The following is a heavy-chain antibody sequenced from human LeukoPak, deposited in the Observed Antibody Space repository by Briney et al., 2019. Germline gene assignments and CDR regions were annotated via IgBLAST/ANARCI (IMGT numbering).Heavy chain of an antibody. CDR3: AKCFLVGRGVSGFDY. CDR2: INDGGDST. CDR1: GFTFSSYD. Sequence: GGSLRLSCAAAGFTFSSYDMSWVRQAPGKGLEWVSDINDGGDSTYYGDSVKGRFTISRDNSKNKLYLQMNSLRAEDTAVYYCAKCFLVGRGVSGFDYWGQGTLVTVSS. D-gene: IGHD3-10*01. V-gene: IGHV3-23*01. J-gene: IGHJ4*02.